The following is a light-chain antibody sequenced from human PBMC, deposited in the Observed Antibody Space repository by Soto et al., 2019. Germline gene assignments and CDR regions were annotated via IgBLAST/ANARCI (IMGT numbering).Light chain of an antibody. CDR1: QSIATSQ. Sequence: VITPAPGTLSFSPGARVSLSCRDSQSIATSQLAWYQQKTGQAPRLLIYGESSRATGIPDRFSGSGSGTEFTLTISRLHSEDFAVYYCQKYYDWPITFGQGTRLEIK. CDR3: QKYYDWPIT. CDR2: GES. V-gene: IGKV3D-15*01. J-gene: IGKJ5*01.